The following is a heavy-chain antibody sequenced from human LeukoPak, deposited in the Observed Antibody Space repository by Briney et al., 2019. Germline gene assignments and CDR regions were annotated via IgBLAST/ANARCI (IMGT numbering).Heavy chain of an antibody. V-gene: IGHV4-34*01. CDR2: INHSGST. CDR3: ARGVRGVYGMDV. CDR1: GGSISSYY. J-gene: IGHJ6*02. Sequence: PSETLSLTCTVSGGSISSYYWSWIRQPPGKGLEWIGEINHSGSTNYNPSLKSRVTISVDTSKNQFSLKLSSVTAADTAVYYCARGVRGVYGMDVWGQGTTVTVSS. D-gene: IGHD3-10*01.